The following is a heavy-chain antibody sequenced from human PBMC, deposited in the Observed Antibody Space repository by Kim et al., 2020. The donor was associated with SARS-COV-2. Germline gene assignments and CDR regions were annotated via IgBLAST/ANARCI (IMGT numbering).Heavy chain of an antibody. Sequence: GGSLRLSCAASGFTFSSYGMHWVRQAPGKGLEWVAVISYDGSNKYYADSVKGRFTISRDNSKNTLYLQMNSLRAEDTAVYYCAKVLRSRGYSVDYWGQGTLVTVSS. CDR3: AKVLRSRGYSVDY. J-gene: IGHJ4*02. V-gene: IGHV3-30*18. D-gene: IGHD5-12*01. CDR1: GFTFSSYG. CDR2: ISYDGSNK.